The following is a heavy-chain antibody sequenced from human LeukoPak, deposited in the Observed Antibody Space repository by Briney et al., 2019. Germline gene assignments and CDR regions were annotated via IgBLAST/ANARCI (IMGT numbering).Heavy chain of an antibody. CDR3: AKSGILYSYYMDV. CDR2: ISGSGGTT. D-gene: IGHD1-14*01. Sequence: PGGSLRLSCAASGLTFGSHGMSWVRQAPGKGLEWVSTISGSGGTTYYPDSAKGRFTVSRDNSKDTLYLQMNSLRVDDTAIYYCAKSGILYSYYMDVWGKGTTVTVSS. CDR1: GLTFGSHG. J-gene: IGHJ6*03. V-gene: IGHV3-23*01.